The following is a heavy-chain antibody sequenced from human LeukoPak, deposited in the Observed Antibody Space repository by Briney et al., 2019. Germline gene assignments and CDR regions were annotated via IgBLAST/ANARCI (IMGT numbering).Heavy chain of an antibody. J-gene: IGHJ4*02. CDR2: IYWNDDK. CDR3: AHRRDEILGVVIFDY. Sequence: SGPTLVKPTQTLTLTCTFSGFSLSTSGVGVGWIRQPPGKALEWLALIYWNDDKRYSPSLKSRLTITKGTSKNQVVLTMTNMDPVDTATYYCAHRRDEILGVVIFDYWGQGTLVTVSS. CDR1: GFSLSTSGVG. D-gene: IGHD3-3*01. V-gene: IGHV2-5*01.